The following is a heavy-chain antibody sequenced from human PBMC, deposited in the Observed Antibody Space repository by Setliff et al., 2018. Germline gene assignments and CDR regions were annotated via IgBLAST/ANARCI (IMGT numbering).Heavy chain of an antibody. CDR2: IYHSGST. J-gene: IGHJ6*02. CDR3: ARDRQYCSSPTCYSSYFYYYGMDV. Sequence: KTSETLSLTCAIYGQSFSDYYWSWVRQPPGKGLEWIGEIYHSGSTNYNPSLKSRVTISVDTSKNQFSLKLSSVTAADTAVYYCARDRQYCSSPTCYSSYFYYYGMDVWGQGTTVTSP. V-gene: IGHV4-34*01. D-gene: IGHD2-2*02. CDR1: GQSFSDYY.